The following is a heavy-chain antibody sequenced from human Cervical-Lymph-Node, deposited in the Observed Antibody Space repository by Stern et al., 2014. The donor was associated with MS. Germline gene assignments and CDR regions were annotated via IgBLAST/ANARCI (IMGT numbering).Heavy chain of an antibody. Sequence: VQLVESGGGVVQPGRSLRLSCAASGFSFSDFGMQWVRQAPGKGLEWVATISNDGSHEYYEDSVKDQFSISRDNSKNTLYLQMNSLSADDTAVYYCAKDSRSWAWGLFDYWGQGALVTVSS. CDR2: ISNDGSHE. D-gene: IGHD3-16*01. J-gene: IGHJ4*02. CDR3: AKDSRSWAWGLFDY. CDR1: GFSFSDFG. V-gene: IGHV3-30*18.